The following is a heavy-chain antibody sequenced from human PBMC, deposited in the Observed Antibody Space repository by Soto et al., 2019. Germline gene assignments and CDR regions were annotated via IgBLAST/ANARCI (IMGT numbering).Heavy chain of an antibody. CDR2: INPSGGST. V-gene: IGHV1-46*01. CDR1: GYTLTSYY. CDR3: ARDGGVQARLEP. J-gene: IGHJ5*02. D-gene: IGHD2-8*02. Sequence: ASVKVSCKATGYTLTSYYMHLLRHAPGQGLEWMGIINPSGGSTNYAQKLQGRVTMTTDTSTSTAYMELRSLRSDDTAVYYCARDGGVQARLEPWGQGTLVTVSS.